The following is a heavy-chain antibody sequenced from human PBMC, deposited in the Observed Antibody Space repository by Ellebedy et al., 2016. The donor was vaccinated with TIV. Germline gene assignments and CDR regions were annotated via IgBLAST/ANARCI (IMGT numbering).Heavy chain of an antibody. D-gene: IGHD2-21*01. J-gene: IGHJ4*02. CDR1: GFAFSSCA. CDR2: ISGSGGTT. CDR3: TTDVAGTIRL. Sequence: GGSLRLXCAASGFAFSSCAMSWVRQAPGKGLEWVSAISGSGGTTYYADSVKGRFTISRDNSKNTLYLQLNSLRAEDTAVYYCTTDVAGTIRLWGQGTLVTVSS. V-gene: IGHV3-23*01.